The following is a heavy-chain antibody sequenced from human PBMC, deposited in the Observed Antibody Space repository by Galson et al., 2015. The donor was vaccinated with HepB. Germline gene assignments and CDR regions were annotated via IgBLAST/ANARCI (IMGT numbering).Heavy chain of an antibody. CDR3: AKDPRRVDLSSTTYRAGARPSYGMDV. J-gene: IGHJ6*02. CDR2: INPNSGGT. D-gene: IGHD2-2*01. V-gene: IGHV1-2*02. CDR1: GYTFTTYS. Sequence: SVKVSCKASGYTFTTYSIHWVRQAPGQGLEWMGWINPNSGGTNYAQKFQGRVTMTRDTPISTAYMELSRLSSDDTAVYYCAKDPRRVDLSSTTYRAGARPSYGMDVWGQGTTVTVSS.